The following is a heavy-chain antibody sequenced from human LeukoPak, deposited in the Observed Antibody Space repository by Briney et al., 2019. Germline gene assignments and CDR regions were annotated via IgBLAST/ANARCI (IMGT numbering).Heavy chain of an antibody. D-gene: IGHD2-15*01. J-gene: IGHJ3*02. CDR1: GGSISSSSYY. V-gene: IGHV4-39*07. CDR3: ARAGDLIVVAMGAFDI. CDR2: IYYSGST. Sequence: PSETLSLTCTVSGGSISSSSYYWVWIRQPPGKGLEWIGTIYYSGSTYYNPSLESRVSISVDTSNNQFSLKLSSVTAADTAVYYCARAGDLIVVAMGAFDIWGQGTMVTVSS.